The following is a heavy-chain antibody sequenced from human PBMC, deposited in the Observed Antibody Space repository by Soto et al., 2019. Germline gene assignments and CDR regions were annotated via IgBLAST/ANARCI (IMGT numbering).Heavy chain of an antibody. CDR3: VSLWSVTGSRDY. Sequence: EVQLVESGGGLVQPGGSLRLSCAVSGLTFSDHYMGWVREAPGKGLDWVGRIRDRVHSYSTEYAASVKGRFTISRDDSRNSLYLQMNSLKMEDTAVFYCVSLWSVTGSRDYWGRGTLVTVSS. CDR1: GLTFSDHY. V-gene: IGHV3-72*01. J-gene: IGHJ4*02. D-gene: IGHD1-20*01. CDR2: IRDRVHSYST.